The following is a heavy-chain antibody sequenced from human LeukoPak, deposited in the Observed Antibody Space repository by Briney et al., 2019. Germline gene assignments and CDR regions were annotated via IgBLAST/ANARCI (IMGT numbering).Heavy chain of an antibody. CDR3: ARQQRGAFDY. CDR2: TYYRSKWYN. CDR1: GDSVSSNTPA. J-gene: IGHJ4*02. Sequence: SQTLSLTCAISGDSVSSNTPAWNWIRQSPSRGLEWLGRTYYRSKWYNDYAVSVRSRITINPDTAKNQFSLQLNSVTPEDTAVHYCARQQRGAFDYWGQGTPVTVSS. V-gene: IGHV6-1*01. D-gene: IGHD6-13*01.